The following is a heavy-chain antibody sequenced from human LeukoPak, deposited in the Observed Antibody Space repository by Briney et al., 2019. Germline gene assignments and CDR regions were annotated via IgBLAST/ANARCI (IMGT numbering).Heavy chain of an antibody. CDR1: GFTFSSYA. Sequence: GGSLRLSCAASGFTFSSYAMSWVRQAPGKGLEWVSAISGSGGSTYYADSVKGRFTISRDNSKNTLYLQMNSLRAEDTAVYYCAKALGYGDCPNWFDPWGQGTLVTVSS. CDR3: AKALGYGDCPNWFDP. D-gene: IGHD4-17*01. J-gene: IGHJ5*02. V-gene: IGHV3-23*01. CDR2: ISGSGGST.